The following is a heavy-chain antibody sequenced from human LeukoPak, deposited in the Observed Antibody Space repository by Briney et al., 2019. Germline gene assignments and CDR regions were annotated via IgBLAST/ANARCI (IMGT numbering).Heavy chain of an antibody. J-gene: IGHJ4*02. V-gene: IGHV4-59*12. D-gene: IGHD5/OR15-5a*01. CDR3: ARDVSGNYFDY. CDR2: IYYSGST. CDR1: GGSISSYY. Sequence: SETLSLTCTVSGGSISSYYWSWIRQPPGKGLEWIGYIYYSGSTNYNPSLKSRVTISVGTSKNQFSLKLSSVTAADTAVYYCARDVSGNYFDYWGQGTLVTVSS.